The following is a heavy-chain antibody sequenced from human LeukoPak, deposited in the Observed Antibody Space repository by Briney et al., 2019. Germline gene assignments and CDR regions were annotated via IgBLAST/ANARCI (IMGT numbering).Heavy chain of an antibody. V-gene: IGHV4-34*01. Sequence: PSETLSLTCAVYGGSFSGYYWSWLRQPPGKGLEWIGEINDIGNTNYDPSLRSRVTISVDTSKNQFSLSLTSATAADTAVYFCARLGSVGYYNYQYMDIWGKGTTVTVSS. D-gene: IGHD3-10*01. CDR2: INDIGNT. CDR3: ARLGSVGYYNYQYMDI. J-gene: IGHJ6*03. CDR1: GGSFSGYY.